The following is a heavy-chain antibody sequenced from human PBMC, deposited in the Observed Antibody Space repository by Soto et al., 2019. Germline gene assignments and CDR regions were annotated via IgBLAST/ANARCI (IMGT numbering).Heavy chain of an antibody. CDR1: GGSLSGSY. CDR2: VYYTGCT. CDR3: GRSVAVAGAHFEY. D-gene: IGHD6-19*01. J-gene: IGHJ4*02. Sequence: SEPLSLTGFVSGGSLSGSYWSWIRQSPGRGLEWLGSVYYTGCTNFSPSLWSLVSISVDTSMNDFSLRLSSVTAADTALFLCGRSVAVAGAHFEYWGQGTQVTVCS. V-gene: IGHV4-59*01.